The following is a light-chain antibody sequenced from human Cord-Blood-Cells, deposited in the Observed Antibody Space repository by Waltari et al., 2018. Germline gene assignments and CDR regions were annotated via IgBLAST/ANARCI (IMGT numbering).Light chain of an antibody. CDR1: SSDVGSYNL. Sequence: QSALTQPASVSGSPGQPITISCTGTSSDVGSYNLVSWYQQHPGKAPKLMIYEGSKRPSGVSNRFSGSKSGNTASLTISGLQAEDEADYYCCSYTSSSTVVFGGGTKLTVL. J-gene: IGLJ2*01. CDR3: CSYTSSSTVV. V-gene: IGLV2-14*02. CDR2: EGS.